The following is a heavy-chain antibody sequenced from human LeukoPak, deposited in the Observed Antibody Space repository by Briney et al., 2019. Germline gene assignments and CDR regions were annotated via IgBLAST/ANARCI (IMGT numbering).Heavy chain of an antibody. CDR1: GYTFTSYY. V-gene: IGHV1-69*05. J-gene: IGHJ3*02. CDR3: ARDQISEDFWSGSVI. CDR2: IIPIFGTA. D-gene: IGHD3-3*01. Sequence: ASVKVSCKASGYTFTSYYMHWVRQAPGQGLEWMGGIIPIFGTANYAQKFQGRVTITTDESTSTAYMELSSLRSEDTAVYYCARDQISEDFWSGSVIWGQGTMVTVSS.